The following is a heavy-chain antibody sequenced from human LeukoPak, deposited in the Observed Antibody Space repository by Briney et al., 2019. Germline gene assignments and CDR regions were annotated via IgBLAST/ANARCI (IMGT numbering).Heavy chain of an antibody. CDR1: GYTFTDYY. V-gene: IGHV1-2*02. J-gene: IGHJ4*02. D-gene: IGHD5-24*01. CDR2: LNPNRGDT. CDR3: ARGRNIEMTTMSGGSDY. Sequence: ASLKVSCKASGYTFTDYYMHWVRQAPGQGLEWIGWLNPNRGDTNYAQKFQGTVSMTRDTSISTAYMELSDLRSDDTAVYYCARGRNIEMTTMSGGSDYWGQGTLVTVSS.